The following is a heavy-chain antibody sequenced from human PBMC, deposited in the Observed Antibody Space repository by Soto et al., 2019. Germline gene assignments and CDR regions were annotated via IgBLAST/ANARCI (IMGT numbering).Heavy chain of an antibody. D-gene: IGHD3-10*01. CDR2: KYYTGST. CDR3: ARVFGFGGMDV. J-gene: IGHJ6*02. Sequence: TLSLTCTVSGCSISSGGYYWTWIRQHPGKGLEWIGYKYYTGSTYYNPSLKSRITISIDTSKNQYSLRLSSVTAADTVVYYCARVFGFGGMDVWGQGTTVT. V-gene: IGHV4-31*03. CDR1: GCSISSGGYY.